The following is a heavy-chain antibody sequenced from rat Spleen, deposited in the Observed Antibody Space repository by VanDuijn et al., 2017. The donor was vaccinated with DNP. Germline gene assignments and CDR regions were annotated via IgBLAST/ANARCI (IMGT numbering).Heavy chain of an antibody. Sequence: EVQLVESGGDPVQPGRSLTLSCVVSGFTFNKDWMTWVRQVPGKGLEWIASITTGGEITYYPDSVKGRFTISRDHAKSTLYLQMNSLRSEDMATYYCVRWYNSGYYFDYWGQGVMVTVSS. CDR2: ITTGGEIT. J-gene: IGHJ2*01. D-gene: IGHD4-3*01. CDR3: VRWYNSGYYFDY. CDR1: GFTFNKDW. V-gene: IGHV5-31*01.